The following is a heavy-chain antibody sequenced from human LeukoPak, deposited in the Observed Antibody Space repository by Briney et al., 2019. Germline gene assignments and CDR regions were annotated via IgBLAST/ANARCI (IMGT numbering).Heavy chain of an antibody. CDR1: GDSISRNDYY. D-gene: IGHD5-12*01. CDR3: ARAHSWLRFLYYYMDV. J-gene: IGHJ6*03. CDR2: IYYSGSA. V-gene: IGHV4-39*07. Sequence: PSETLSLTCTVSGDSISRNDYYWGWIRQPPGKGLEWIGTIYYSGSAYYSPSLKSRVTISVDTSKIQFSLKLSSVTAADTAVYYCARAHSWLRFLYYYMDVWGEGTTVTVSS.